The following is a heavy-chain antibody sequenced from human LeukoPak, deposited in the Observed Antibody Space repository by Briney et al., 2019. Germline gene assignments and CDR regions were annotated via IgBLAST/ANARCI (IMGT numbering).Heavy chain of an antibody. J-gene: IGHJ4*02. CDR2: INHSGST. CDR1: GGSFSGYY. Sequence: SETLSLTCAVYGGSFSGYYWSWIPQPPGKGLEWIGEINHSGSTNYNPSLKSRVTISVDTSKNQFSLKLSSVTAADTAVYYCARFGPEGNYYGSGSYYWFDYWGQGTLVTVSS. D-gene: IGHD3-10*01. V-gene: IGHV4-34*01. CDR3: ARFGPEGNYYGSGSYYWFDY.